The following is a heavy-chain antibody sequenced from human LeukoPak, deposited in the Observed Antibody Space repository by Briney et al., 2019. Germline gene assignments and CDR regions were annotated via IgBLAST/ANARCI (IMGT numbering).Heavy chain of an antibody. V-gene: IGHV3-23*01. CDR2: ISGSTGRT. CDR1: GFTFSTYA. J-gene: IGHJ3*02. Sequence: GGSLRLSCAASGFTFSTYAMSWVRQAPGKGLEWVSAISGSTGRTYYADSVKGRFTISRDNSKNTLYLQMNSLRAEDTAVYYCANDGAYYDSSTDAFDIWGQGTMVTVSS. D-gene: IGHD3-22*01. CDR3: ANDGAYYDSSTDAFDI.